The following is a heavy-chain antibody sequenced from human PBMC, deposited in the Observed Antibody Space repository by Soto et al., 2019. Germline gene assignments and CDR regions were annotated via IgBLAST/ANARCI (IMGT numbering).Heavy chain of an antibody. CDR1: GYTFTSYG. CDR2: ISAYNGNT. Sequence: QVQLVQSGAEVKKPGASVKVSCKASGYTFTSYGISWVRQAPGQGLEWMGWISAYNGNTNYAQKFQGRVTMTTDTSTSTAYMELRSLRSDDTAVYYCARDIFWGGFGWSNWLDPWGQGTLVTVSS. CDR3: ARDIFWGGFGWSNWLDP. V-gene: IGHV1-18*01. J-gene: IGHJ5*02. D-gene: IGHD2-15*01.